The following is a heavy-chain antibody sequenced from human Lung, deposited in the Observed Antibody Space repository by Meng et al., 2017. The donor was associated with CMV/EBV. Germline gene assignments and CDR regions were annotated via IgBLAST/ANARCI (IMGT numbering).Heavy chain of an antibody. CDR1: GFTFSDYY. CDR2: TSGSGTTT. D-gene: IGHD2-2*02. Sequence: GGSLRLSCAVSGFTFSDYYMAWIRQAPGKGLEWVSYTSGSGTTTYYADSVQGRFTISRDSAKNSLYLEMNSLRAEDTAVYYCARDCATTSCYNPINTYYYFYGLDVWGQGTTVTVSS. V-gene: IGHV3-11*01. CDR3: ARDCATTSCYNPINTYYYFYGLDV. J-gene: IGHJ6*02.